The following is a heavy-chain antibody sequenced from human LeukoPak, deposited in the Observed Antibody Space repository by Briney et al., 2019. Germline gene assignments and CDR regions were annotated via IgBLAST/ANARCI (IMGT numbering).Heavy chain of an antibody. J-gene: IGHJ4*02. D-gene: IGHD3-3*01. Sequence: GASVKVSCKASGYTFTSYYMHWVRQAPGQGLEWMGIINPSGGSTSYAQKFQGRVTMTRDTSTSTVYMELSSLRSEDTAVYYCARDLPDFWSGYYHIFDYWGQGTLVTVSS. CDR2: INPSGGST. CDR1: GYTFTSYY. V-gene: IGHV1-46*01. CDR3: ARDLPDFWSGYYHIFDY.